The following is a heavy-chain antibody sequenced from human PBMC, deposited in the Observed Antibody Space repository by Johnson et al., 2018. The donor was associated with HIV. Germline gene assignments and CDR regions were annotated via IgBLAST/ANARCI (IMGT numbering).Heavy chain of an antibody. Sequence: QVQLVESGGGVVQPGKSLTLSCVGSGLSFSNFGIHWVRQAPGKGPEWVAVISFDGNLKKYADSVKGRFTISRDNSKNTLYLQMNSLRAEDTAVYYCAKDLSSGWYHAFDIWGQGTMVTVSS. CDR3: AKDLSSGWYHAFDI. CDR1: GLSFSNFG. J-gene: IGHJ3*02. D-gene: IGHD6-19*01. CDR2: ISFDGNLK. V-gene: IGHV3-30*18.